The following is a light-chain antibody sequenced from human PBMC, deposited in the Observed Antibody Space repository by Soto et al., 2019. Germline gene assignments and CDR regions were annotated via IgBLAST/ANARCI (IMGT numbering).Light chain of an antibody. Sequence: EVVLTQSPATLSLSPGERANLSCRTSQSVSRTLAWYQQKSGQAPRLLIYDASNRATGIPTRFSGSGSGTDFTLSISSLEPEYFAVYYCQQRYNWPQTFGQGTKVEIK. CDR3: QQRYNWPQT. CDR1: QSVSRT. J-gene: IGKJ1*01. CDR2: DAS. V-gene: IGKV3-11*01.